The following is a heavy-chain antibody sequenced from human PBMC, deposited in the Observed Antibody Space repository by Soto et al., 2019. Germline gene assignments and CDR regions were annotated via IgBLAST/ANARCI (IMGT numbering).Heavy chain of an antibody. J-gene: IGHJ2*01. CDR2: ISGSGAST. CDR3: AKVLGSSGWVYWYFDL. D-gene: IGHD6-19*01. Sequence: EVQLLESGGGLAQPGGSLRLSCAASGFTFSSYAMSWVRQAPGKGLEWVSAISGSGASTYYANSVKGRFTISRDNSKNTLYLQMNSRRAEDTAVYDCAKVLGSSGWVYWYFDLWGRGTLVTVSS. V-gene: IGHV3-23*01. CDR1: GFTFSSYA.